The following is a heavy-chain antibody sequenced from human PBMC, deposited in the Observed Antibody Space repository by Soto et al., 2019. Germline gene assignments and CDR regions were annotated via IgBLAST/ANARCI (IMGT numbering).Heavy chain of an antibody. V-gene: IGHV4-34*01. CDR3: ARGIRRITIFGRPWFDP. CDR2: INHSGST. Sequence: SETLSLTCAVYGGSFSGYYWSWIRQPPGKGLEWIGEINHSGSTNYNPSLKSRVTISVDTSKNQFSLKLSSVTAADTAVYYCARGIRRITIFGRPWFDPWGQGTLVTVSS. D-gene: IGHD3-3*01. CDR1: GGSFSGYY. J-gene: IGHJ5*02.